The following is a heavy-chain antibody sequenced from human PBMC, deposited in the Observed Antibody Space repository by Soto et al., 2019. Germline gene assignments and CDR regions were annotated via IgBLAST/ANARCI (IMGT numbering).Heavy chain of an antibody. CDR2: IFHSGST. CDR1: GGSISSGGYS. V-gene: IGHV4-30-2*01. Sequence: SETLSLTCAVSGGSISSGGYSWSWIRQPPGKGLEWIGYIFHSGSTYYNPSLKSRVTIPVDRSKNQFSLKLSSVTAADTAVYYCARAAGGDFPIDYWGQGTLVTVSS. D-gene: IGHD2-21*01. CDR3: ARAAGGDFPIDY. J-gene: IGHJ4*02.